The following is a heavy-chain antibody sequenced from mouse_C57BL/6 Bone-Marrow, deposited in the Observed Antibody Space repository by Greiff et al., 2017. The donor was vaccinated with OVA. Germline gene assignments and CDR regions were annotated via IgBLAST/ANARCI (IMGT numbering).Heavy chain of an antibody. CDR2: IDPENGDT. D-gene: IGHD4-1*01. V-gene: IGHV14-4*01. CDR1: GFNIKDDY. CDR3: TTRRPWGDY. Sequence: EVQRVESGAELVRPGASVKLSCTASGFNIKDDYMHWVKQRPEQGLEWIGWIDPENGDTEYASKFQGKATITADTSSNTAYLQLSSLTSEDTAVYYCTTRRPWGDYWGQGTSVTVSS. J-gene: IGHJ4*01.